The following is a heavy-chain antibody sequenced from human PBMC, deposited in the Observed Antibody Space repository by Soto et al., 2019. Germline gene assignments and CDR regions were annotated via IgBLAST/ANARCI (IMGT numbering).Heavy chain of an antibody. CDR2: FYYSGST. Sequence: KPSETLSLTCTVSGGSISSSSYYWGWIRQPPGKGLEWIGSFYYSGSTYYSPSLNSRVTKSVDTSKNQFSLKLSSVTAADTAVYYCATHQYYPYGGFDSWGQGTLVTVSS. CDR1: GGSISSSSYY. CDR3: ATHQYYPYGGFDS. V-gene: IGHV4-39*01. J-gene: IGHJ4*02. D-gene: IGHD3-10*01.